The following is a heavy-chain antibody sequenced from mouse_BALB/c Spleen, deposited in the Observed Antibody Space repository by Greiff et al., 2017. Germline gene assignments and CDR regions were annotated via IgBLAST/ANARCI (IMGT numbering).Heavy chain of an antibody. CDR2: ISYDGSN. J-gene: IGHJ3*01. D-gene: IGHD2-1*01. CDR3: ARGPPYGNYVWFAY. V-gene: IGHV3-6*02. CDR1: GYSITSGYY. Sequence: EVKLQESGPGLVKPSQSLSLTCSVTGYSITSGYYWNWIRQFPGNKLEWMGYISYDGSNNYNPSLKNRISITRDTSKNQFFLKLNSVTTEDTATYYCARGPPYGNYVWFAYWGQGTLVTVSA.